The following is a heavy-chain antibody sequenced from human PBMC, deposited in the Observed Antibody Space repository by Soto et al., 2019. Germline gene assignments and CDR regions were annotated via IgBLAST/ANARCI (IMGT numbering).Heavy chain of an antibody. V-gene: IGHV5-51*01. CDR3: ARISYGYFDYYGMDV. CDR2: IYPGDSDT. Sequence: PGESLKVSCKGSGYSFTSYWIGWVRQMPWKGLEWMGIIYPGDSDTRYSPSFQGQVTISADKSISTAYLQWSSLKASDTAMYYCARISYGYFDYYGMDVWGQGTTVTVSS. CDR1: GYSFTSYW. D-gene: IGHD5-18*01. J-gene: IGHJ6*02.